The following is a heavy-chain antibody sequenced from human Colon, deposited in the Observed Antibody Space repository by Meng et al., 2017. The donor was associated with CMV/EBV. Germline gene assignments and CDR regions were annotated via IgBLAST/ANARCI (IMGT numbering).Heavy chain of an antibody. D-gene: IGHD6-13*01. CDR1: GGSISSYY. V-gene: IGHV4-59*01. CDR2: IYYSGST. J-gene: IGHJ5*02. Sequence: SETLSLTCTVSGGSISSYYWSWIRQPPGKGLEWIGYIYYSGSTNYNPSLKSRVTISVDTSKNQFSLKLSSATAADTAVYYCARVIAAAGEDWFDPWGQGTLVTVSS. CDR3: ARVIAAAGEDWFDP.